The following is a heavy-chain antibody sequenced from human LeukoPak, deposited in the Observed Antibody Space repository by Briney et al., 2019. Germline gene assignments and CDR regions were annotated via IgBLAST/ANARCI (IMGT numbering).Heavy chain of an antibody. D-gene: IGHD5-24*01. CDR2: ISSSSSYI. CDR1: GFTFSDYS. J-gene: IGHJ4*02. Sequence: GGSLRLSCAASGFTFSDYSMNWVRQAPGKGLEWVSSISSSSSYIYYADSVKGRFTISRDNAKNSLYLQMNSLRAEDTAVYYCAKEQEMATLYWGQGTLVTVSS. V-gene: IGHV3-21*01. CDR3: AKEQEMATLY.